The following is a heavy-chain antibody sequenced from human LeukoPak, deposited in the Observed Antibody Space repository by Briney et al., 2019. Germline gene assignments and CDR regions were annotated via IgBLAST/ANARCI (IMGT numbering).Heavy chain of an antibody. Sequence: PGGSLRLSCTASGFTFNSHAMHWVRQAPGKGLEWLAVISYDGDKKHYADSVKGRFTISRDDSKNTLNLQMNSLRAEDTAVYYCARDSGYSTGYYPSGYWGQGTLVTVSS. J-gene: IGHJ4*02. D-gene: IGHD3-22*01. CDR1: GFTFNSHA. CDR2: ISYDGDKK. CDR3: ARDSGYSTGYYPSGY. V-gene: IGHV3-30-3*01.